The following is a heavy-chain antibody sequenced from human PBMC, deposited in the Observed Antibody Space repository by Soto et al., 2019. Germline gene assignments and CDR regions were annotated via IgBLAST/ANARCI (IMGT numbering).Heavy chain of an antibody. D-gene: IGHD4-17*01. V-gene: IGHV4-59*01. CDR1: GGSISSYY. Sequence: SETLSLTCTVSGGSISSYYWSWIRQPPGKGLEWIGYIYYSGSTNYNPSLKSRVTISVDTSKNQLSLKLSTVTAADTAVYYCASRSASDYGDYDYYYYYGMDVWGQGTTVTVSS. CDR2: IYYSGST. J-gene: IGHJ6*02. CDR3: ASRSASDYGDYDYYYYYGMDV.